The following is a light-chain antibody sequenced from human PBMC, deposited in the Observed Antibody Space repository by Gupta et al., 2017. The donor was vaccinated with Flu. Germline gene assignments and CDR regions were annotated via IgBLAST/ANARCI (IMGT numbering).Light chain of an antibody. Sequence: DIVMTKSPPYLPVTPGEPASISCRPSQSLVHSNGFTYLDWYLQRPGQSPEVLIYLGSRRSFGVPERFTGSGSGADFTLEIGRVEADDVGIYYCMQGLEAPFTFGQGTRLDFK. J-gene: IGKJ2*01. V-gene: IGKV2-28*01. CDR3: MQGLEAPFT. CDR2: LGS. CDR1: QSLVHSNGFTY.